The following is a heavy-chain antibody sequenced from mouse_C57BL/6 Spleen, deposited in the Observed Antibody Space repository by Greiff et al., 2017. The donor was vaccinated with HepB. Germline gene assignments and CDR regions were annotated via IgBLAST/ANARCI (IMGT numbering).Heavy chain of an antibody. CDR1: GYTFTDYE. CDR2: IDPETCGT. CDR3: TNWDRDY. D-gene: IGHD4-1*01. Sequence: QVQLQQSGAELVRPGASVTLSCKASGYTFTDYEMHWVKQTPVHGLEWIGAIDPETCGTAYNQKFKGKAILTADNSSSTAYMELRSLTSEDSAVYYCTNWDRDYWGQGTTLTVSS. J-gene: IGHJ2*01. V-gene: IGHV1-15*01.